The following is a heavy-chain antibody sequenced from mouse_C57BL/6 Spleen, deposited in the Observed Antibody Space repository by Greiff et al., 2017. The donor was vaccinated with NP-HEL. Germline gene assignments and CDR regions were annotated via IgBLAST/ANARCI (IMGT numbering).Heavy chain of an antibody. V-gene: IGHV1-22*01. CDR2: INPNNGGT. CDR1: GYTFTDYN. Sequence: EVQLQQSGPELVKPGASVKMSCKASGYTFTDYNMHWVKQSHGKSLEWIGYINPNNGGTSYNQKFKGKATLTVNKSSSTAYMELRSLTSEDSAVYYCARSGLPSYWYFDVWGTGTSVTVSS. CDR3: ARSGLPSYWYFDV. D-gene: IGHD2-4*01. J-gene: IGHJ1*03.